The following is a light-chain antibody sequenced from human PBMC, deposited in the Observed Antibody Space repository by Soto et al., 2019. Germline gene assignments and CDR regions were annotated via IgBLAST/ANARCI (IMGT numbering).Light chain of an antibody. J-gene: IGKJ5*01. CDR2: LGS. CDR1: QSLLHSNGYNY. CDR3: MQALQTPIT. V-gene: IGKV2-28*01. Sequence: DIVMTQSPLSLPVTPGESASISCRSSQSLLHSNGYNYLDWYLQKPGQSPQLLIYLGSSRASGVPDXFSGSGSATDFKLKISRAEADDVGVYYCMQALQTPITFGQGTRMEIK.